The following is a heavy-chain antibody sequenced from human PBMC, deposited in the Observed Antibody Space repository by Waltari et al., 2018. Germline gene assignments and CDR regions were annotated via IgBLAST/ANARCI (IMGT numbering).Heavy chain of an antibody. CDR2: IYHSGST. Sequence: QVQLQESGPGLVKPSETLSLTCAVSGYSISSGYYWGWIRKPPGKGLEWIGSIYHSGSTYYNPSLKSRVTISVDTSKNQFSLKLSSVTAADTAVYYCARIGPDYDYWGQGTLVTVSS. CDR1: GYSISSGYY. CDR3: ARIGPDYDY. V-gene: IGHV4-38-2*01. J-gene: IGHJ4*02.